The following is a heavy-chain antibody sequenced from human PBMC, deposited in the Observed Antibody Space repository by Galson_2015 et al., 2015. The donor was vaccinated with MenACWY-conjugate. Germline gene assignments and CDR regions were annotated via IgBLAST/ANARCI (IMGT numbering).Heavy chain of an antibody. CDR3: TRVQEGTSGSFDI. J-gene: IGHJ3*02. V-gene: IGHV3-74*01. CDR1: GFTFSRYW. D-gene: IGHD2-15*01. Sequence: SLRLSCAASGFTFSRYWMHWVRQVPGKGLVWVSRIRGDGSAITYADSVKGRFIISRDNAKNTVFLQMNSLRVEDTGVYYCTRVQEGTSGSFDIWGRGTLLTVSS. CDR2: IRGDGSAI.